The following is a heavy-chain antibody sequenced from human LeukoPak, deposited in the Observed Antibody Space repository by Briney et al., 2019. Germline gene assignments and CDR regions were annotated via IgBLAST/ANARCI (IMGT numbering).Heavy chain of an antibody. J-gene: IGHJ4*01. CDR1: GGSINSYY. CDR2: TYYTGST. CDR3: ARMSFYGSGTYSPLDY. V-gene: IGHV4-59*01. Sequence: KTSETLSLTCTVSGGSINSYYWSWLRQPPGKRLELIGYTYYTGSTNYSPSLKSRVTMSVHTPKNQFSLKLSSVTAADTAVYYCARMSFYGSGTYSPLDYWGQGTLVTVSS. D-gene: IGHD3-10*01.